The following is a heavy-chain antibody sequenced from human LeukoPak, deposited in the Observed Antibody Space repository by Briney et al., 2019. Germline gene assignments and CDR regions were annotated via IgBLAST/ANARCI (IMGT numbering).Heavy chain of an antibody. D-gene: IGHD2/OR15-2a*01. J-gene: IGHJ4*02. CDR1: GNYW. V-gene: IGHV3-74*01. CDR3: VSFYETY. CDR2: INSDGSWT. Sequence: GGSLRLSCEASGNYWMHWVRQAPGKGLVWVSHINSDGSWTSYADSVKGRFTISKDNAKNTVYLQMNSLRAEDTAVYYCVSFYETYWGRGTLVTVSS.